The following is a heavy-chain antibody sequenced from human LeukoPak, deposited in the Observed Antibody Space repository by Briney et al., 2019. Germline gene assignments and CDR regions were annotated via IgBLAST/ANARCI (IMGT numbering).Heavy chain of an antibody. CDR1: GYTFTGYY. V-gene: IGHV1-69*04. J-gene: IGHJ4*02. CDR3: ASETMVRGVIPFDY. D-gene: IGHD3-10*01. Sequence: GASVKVSCKASGYTFTGYYMHWVRQAPGQGLEWMGRIIPILGIANYAQKFQGRVTITADKSTSTAYMELSSLRSEDTAVYYCASETMVRGVIPFDYWGQGTLVTVSS. CDR2: IIPILGIA.